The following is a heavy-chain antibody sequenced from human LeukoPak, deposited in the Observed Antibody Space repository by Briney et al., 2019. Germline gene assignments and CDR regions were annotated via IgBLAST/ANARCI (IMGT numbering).Heavy chain of an antibody. J-gene: IGHJ4*02. V-gene: IGHV3-30*18. Sequence: GGSLRLSCAASGFTFSSYGMHWVRQAPGKGLEWVAVISYDGSNKYYADSVKGRFTISRDNSKNTLYLQMNSLRAEDTAVYYCAKEGDYYDSSGYYYAFDYWGQGTLATVSS. D-gene: IGHD3-22*01. CDR1: GFTFSSYG. CDR2: ISYDGSNK. CDR3: AKEGDYYDSSGYYYAFDY.